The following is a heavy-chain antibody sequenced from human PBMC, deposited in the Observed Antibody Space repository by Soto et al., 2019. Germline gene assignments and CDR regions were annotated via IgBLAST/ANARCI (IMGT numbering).Heavy chain of an antibody. J-gene: IGHJ6*02. D-gene: IGHD5-18*01. V-gene: IGHV1-69*01. CDR3: AGASVATAMITLDWFYSPYGMDV. CDR2: IIPLFGTA. CDR1: GGTFSSYA. Sequence: QVQLVQSGAEVRKPGSSVKVSCKASGGTFSSYAISWVRQAPGQGLEWMGGIIPLFGTANYAQKFQGRATIIAGEATSTAYMELGSLSSDDTAVYYCAGASVATAMITLDWFYSPYGMDVWGQGTTVTVSS.